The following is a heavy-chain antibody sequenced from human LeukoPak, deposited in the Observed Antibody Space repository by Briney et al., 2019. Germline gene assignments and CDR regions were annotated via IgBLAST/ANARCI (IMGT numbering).Heavy chain of an antibody. CDR2: SYYSGST. CDR3: ARHEWGITSAFDM. Sequence: PSETLSLTCTVSGVTISNSSYYWGCIRQPPGKGLEWIGSSYYSGSTYDNPSLNSRTTTTVNTTKNQYPLTLRSVTAADAAFYYCARHEWGITSAFDMWGQETMDSV. CDR1: GVTISNSSYY. V-gene: IGHV4-39*06. J-gene: IGHJ3*02. D-gene: IGHD1-14*01.